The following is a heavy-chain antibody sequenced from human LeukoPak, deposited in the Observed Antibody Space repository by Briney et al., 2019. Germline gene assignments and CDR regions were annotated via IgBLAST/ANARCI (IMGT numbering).Heavy chain of an antibody. J-gene: IGHJ4*02. V-gene: IGHV5-51*01. D-gene: IGHD3-16*01. CDR3: ARRLRFAEGAYFDY. CDR2: IYPGDSDT. CDR1: GYSFTRYW. Sequence: GESLQISFQGSGYSFTRYWIGWVRPMPGKGLEWMGIIYPGDSDTAYSPSFQGQVTISADKSISTAYLQWSSLKASDTAIYYCARRLRFAEGAYFDYWGQGTLVTVSS.